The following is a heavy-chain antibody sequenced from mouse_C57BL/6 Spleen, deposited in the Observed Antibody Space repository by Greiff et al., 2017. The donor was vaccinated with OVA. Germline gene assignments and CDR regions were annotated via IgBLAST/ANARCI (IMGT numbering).Heavy chain of an antibody. CDR3: ARGGSHGAMDY. Sequence: VQLQQSGAELVKPGASVKLSCKASGYTFTSYWMQWVKQRPGQGLEWIGEIDPSDSYTNYNQKFKGKATLTVDTSSSTAYMQLSSLTSEDSAVYYCARGGSHGAMDYWGQGTSVTVSS. CDR1: GYTFTSYW. V-gene: IGHV1-50*01. CDR2: IDPSDSYT. J-gene: IGHJ4*01.